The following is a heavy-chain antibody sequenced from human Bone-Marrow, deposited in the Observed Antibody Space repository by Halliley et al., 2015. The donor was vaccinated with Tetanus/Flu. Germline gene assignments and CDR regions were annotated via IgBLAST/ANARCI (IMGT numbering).Heavy chain of an antibody. Sequence: SLRLSCAASGFTFSSYAMSWVRQAPGKGLEWVSAISASGYTTYYADSVKGRFTISRDNSKNTLYLQMNSLRAEDTAVYYCAKDRDSGYCSGGSCYSEYNWFDPWGQGTLVTVSS. CDR2: ISASGYTT. CDR1: GFTFSSYA. V-gene: IGHV3-23*01. CDR3: AKDRDSGYCSGGSCYSEYNWFDP. J-gene: IGHJ5*02. D-gene: IGHD2-15*01.